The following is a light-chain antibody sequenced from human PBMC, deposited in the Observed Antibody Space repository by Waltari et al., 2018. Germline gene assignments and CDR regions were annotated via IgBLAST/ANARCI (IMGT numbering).Light chain of an antibody. CDR3: CSYGGSYSFVV. CDR2: DVT. CDR1: SRDVGGYNY. J-gene: IGLJ2*01. V-gene: IGLV2-11*01. Sequence: QSALTQPRSVSGSPGQSVTIPCTGTSRDVGGYNYVSRYQQHPGKAPKLIIYDVTKRPSGVPDRFSGSKSGNTASLTISGLQAEDEADYYCCSYGGSYSFVVFGGGTKLTVL.